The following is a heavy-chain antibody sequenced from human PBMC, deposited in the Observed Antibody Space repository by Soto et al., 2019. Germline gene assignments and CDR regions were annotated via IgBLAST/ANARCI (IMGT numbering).Heavy chain of an antibody. Sequence: QVTLKESGPVLVKPTETLTLTCTVSGFSLSNARMGVSWIRQPPGKALEWLAHIFSNDEKSYSTSLKSRLTISKDTSKSQVVLTMTNMDPVDTATYYCARILVRYSYGQAPYWYFDLWGRGTLVTVSS. J-gene: IGHJ2*01. CDR2: IFSNDEK. CDR1: GFSLSNARMG. CDR3: ARILVRYSYGQAPYWYFDL. V-gene: IGHV2-26*01. D-gene: IGHD5-18*01.